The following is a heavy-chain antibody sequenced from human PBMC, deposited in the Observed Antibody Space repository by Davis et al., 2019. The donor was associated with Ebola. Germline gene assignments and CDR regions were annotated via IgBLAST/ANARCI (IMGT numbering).Heavy chain of an antibody. V-gene: IGHV3-73*01. CDR3: ARGRYYFDY. Sequence: GESLKISCAASGFTFSGSAMQWVRQASGKGLEWVGRIRSKANSYATAYAASVKGRFTISRDDSKNTAYLQMNSLRAEDTAVYYCARGRYYFDYWGQGTLVTVSS. CDR1: GFTFSGSA. J-gene: IGHJ4*02. CDR2: IRSKANSYAT.